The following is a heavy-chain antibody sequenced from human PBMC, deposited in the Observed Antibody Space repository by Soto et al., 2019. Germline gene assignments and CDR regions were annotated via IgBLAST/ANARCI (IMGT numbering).Heavy chain of an antibody. D-gene: IGHD3-22*01. CDR2: ISWNSGSI. CDR3: AKDLPNSSGYPDAFDI. Sequence: GGSLRLSCEASRFTFSSYNMNWVRQAPGKGLEWVSGISWNSGSIGYADSVKGRFTISRDNAKNSLYLQMNSLRAEDTALYYCAKDLPNSSGYPDAFDIWGQGTMVTVSS. CDR1: RFTFSSYN. V-gene: IGHV3-9*01. J-gene: IGHJ3*02.